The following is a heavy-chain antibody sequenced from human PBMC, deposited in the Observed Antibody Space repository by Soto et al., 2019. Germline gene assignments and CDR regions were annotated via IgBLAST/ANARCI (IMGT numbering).Heavy chain of an antibody. Sequence: SETLSLTCAVYGGSFSGYYWSWIRQPPGKGLEWIGEINHSGSTNYNPSLKSRVTISVDTSKNQFSLKLSSVTAADTAVYFCARGRETPEEKAKKRAKHPASAYRGQGTPVPVPP. CDR1: GGSFSGYY. J-gene: IGHJ4*02. CDR3: ARGRETPEEKAKKRAKHPASAY. V-gene: IGHV4-34*01. D-gene: IGHD1-26*01. CDR2: INHSGST.